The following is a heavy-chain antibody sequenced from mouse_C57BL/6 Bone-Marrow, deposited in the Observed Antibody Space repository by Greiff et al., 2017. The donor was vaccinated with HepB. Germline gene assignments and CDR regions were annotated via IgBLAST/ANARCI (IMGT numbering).Heavy chain of an antibody. CDR1: GYTFTSYW. CDR3: ARDDPYWDFGY. J-gene: IGHJ3*01. V-gene: IGHV1-59*01. CDR2: IDPSDSYT. D-gene: IGHD4-1*01. Sequence: VQLQQPGAELVRPGTSLKLSCKASGYTFTSYWMHWVMQRPGQGLEWIGVIDPSDSYTNYNQKFKGKATLTVDTSSSTAYMQLSSLTSEDSAVYYCARDDPYWDFGYSGEGTPVTVSA.